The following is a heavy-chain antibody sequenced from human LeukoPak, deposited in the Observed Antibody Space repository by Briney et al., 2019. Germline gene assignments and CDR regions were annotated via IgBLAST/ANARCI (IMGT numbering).Heavy chain of an antibody. J-gene: IGHJ4*02. CDR1: GFTFNSYW. Sequence: GGSLRFSCAASGFTFNSYWINWVRQAPGKGLVWVSHISSDGSSTNYADSVKGRFTISRDNSKNTLFLQMNSLRAEDTAVYYFANQRGRSCSGDSCYFILDYWGQGTLVTASS. CDR2: ISSDGSST. CDR3: ANQRGRSCSGDSCYFILDY. V-gene: IGHV3-74*01. D-gene: IGHD2-15*01.